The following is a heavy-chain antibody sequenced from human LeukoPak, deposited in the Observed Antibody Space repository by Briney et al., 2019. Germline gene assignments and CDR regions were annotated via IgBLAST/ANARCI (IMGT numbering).Heavy chain of an antibody. V-gene: IGHV3-30-3*01. Sequence: PGGSLRLSCAASGFTFSSYAMPWVRQAPGKGLEWVAVISYDGSNKYYADSVKGRFTISRDNSKNTLYLQMNSLRAEDTAVYYCAREGMEYYYDSSGYYYAIWGQGTLVTVSS. CDR1: GFTFSSYA. CDR2: ISYDGSNK. CDR3: AREGMEYYYDSSGYYYAI. D-gene: IGHD3-22*01. J-gene: IGHJ4*02.